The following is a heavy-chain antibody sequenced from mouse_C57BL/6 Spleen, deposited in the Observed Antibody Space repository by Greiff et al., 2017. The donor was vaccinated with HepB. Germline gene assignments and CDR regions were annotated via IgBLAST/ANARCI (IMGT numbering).Heavy chain of an antibody. CDR1: GYTFTSYW. J-gene: IGHJ2*01. Sequence: VQLQQPGAELVRPGSSVKLSCKASGYTFTSYWMDWVKQRPGQGLEWIGNIYPSDSETHYNQKFKDKATLTVDKSSSTAYMQLSSLTSEDSAVYYCATGSSLYYFDYWGQGTTLTVSS. CDR3: ATGSSLYYFDY. V-gene: IGHV1-61*01. D-gene: IGHD1-1*01. CDR2: IYPSDSET.